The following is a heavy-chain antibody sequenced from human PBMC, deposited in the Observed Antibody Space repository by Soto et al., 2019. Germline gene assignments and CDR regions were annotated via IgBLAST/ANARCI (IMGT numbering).Heavy chain of an antibody. J-gene: IGHJ4*02. CDR3: ARGVTTVTTIGY. Sequence: SETLSLTCAVSGGSISSGGYSWSWIRQPPGKGLEWIGYIYHSGSTYYNPSLKSRVTISVDRSKNQFSLKLSSVTAADTAVYYCARGVTTVTTIGYWGQGTLVTVSS. CDR2: IYHSGST. V-gene: IGHV4-30-2*01. CDR1: GGSISSGGYS. D-gene: IGHD4-17*01.